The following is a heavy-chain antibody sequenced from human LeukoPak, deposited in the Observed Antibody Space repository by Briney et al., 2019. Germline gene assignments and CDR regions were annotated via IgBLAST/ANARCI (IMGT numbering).Heavy chain of an antibody. CDR2: IYPGDSDT. J-gene: IGHJ4*02. Sequence: GESLKISCKGSGYSFTSYWIGWVRQMPGKGLEWMGIIYPGDSDTRYSPSFQGQVTISADKSISTAYLQWSSLKASDTAMYYCARLRLLWFGELSDFDYWGQGTLVTVSS. D-gene: IGHD3-10*01. CDR1: GYSFTSYW. CDR3: ARLRLLWFGELSDFDY. V-gene: IGHV5-51*01.